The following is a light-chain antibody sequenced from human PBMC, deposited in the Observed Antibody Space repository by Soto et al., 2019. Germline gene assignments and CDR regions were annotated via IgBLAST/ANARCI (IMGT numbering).Light chain of an antibody. CDR3: CSYAGSSTWV. Sequence: QSALTQPASVSGSPGQSITISCTGTRSDVGGYNHVSWYQQHPGKAPKLMIYDVNKRPSGVSNHFSGSKSGNTASLTISGLQVDDEADYYCCSYAGSSTWVFGGGTKVTVL. J-gene: IGLJ3*02. CDR1: RSDVGGYNH. CDR2: DVN. V-gene: IGLV2-23*02.